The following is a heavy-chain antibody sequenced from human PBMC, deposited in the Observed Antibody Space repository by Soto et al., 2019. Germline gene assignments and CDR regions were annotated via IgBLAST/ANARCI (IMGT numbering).Heavy chain of an antibody. CDR2: IYPGDSDT. CDR3: ARLWATVNYYYYGMDV. J-gene: IGHJ6*02. V-gene: IGHV5-51*01. CDR1: GYSFTIYW. Sequence: PGEPLKISCKGSGYSFTIYWIGWVRQMPGKGLEWMGIIYPGDSDTRYSPSSQGQVTISADKSISTAYLQWSSLKASDTAMYYCARLWATVNYYYYGMDVWGQGTTVTAP. D-gene: IGHD4-4*01.